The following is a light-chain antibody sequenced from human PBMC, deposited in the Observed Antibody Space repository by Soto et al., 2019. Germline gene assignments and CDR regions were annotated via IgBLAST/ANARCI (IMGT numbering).Light chain of an antibody. CDR1: QSVGSSF. Sequence: EIVLTQSPGTLSSSPGERATLSCRASQSVGSSFLAWYQQKPGRAPRLLIYGASSRATGIPDRFSGSGSGTDFTLTINRLEPEDFAVYYCQQYGNSPTFGQGTKVEMK. J-gene: IGKJ1*01. V-gene: IGKV3-20*01. CDR2: GAS. CDR3: QQYGNSPT.